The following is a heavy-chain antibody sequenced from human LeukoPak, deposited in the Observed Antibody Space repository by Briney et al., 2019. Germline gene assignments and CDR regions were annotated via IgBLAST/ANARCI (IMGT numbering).Heavy chain of an antibody. CDR3: ARGYYYDSSGYFFDY. V-gene: IGHV1-2*02. Sequence: ASVKVSCKASGYTFTGYYMHWVRQAPGQGLEWMGWINPNSGGTNYAQKFQGRVTMTRDTSISTAYMELSRLRSDETAVYYCARGYYYDSSGYFFDYWGQGTLVTVSS. J-gene: IGHJ4*02. CDR2: INPNSGGT. CDR1: GYTFTGYY. D-gene: IGHD3-22*01.